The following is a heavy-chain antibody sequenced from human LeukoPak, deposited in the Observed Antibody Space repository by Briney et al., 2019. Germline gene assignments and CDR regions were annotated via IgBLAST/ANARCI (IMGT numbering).Heavy chain of an antibody. V-gene: IGHV1-2*06. Sequence: GASVKVSCKASGYTFTNNYMNWVGEATGKGRERIGRIKPKSGGTNYAQKLQGRVTKTRKRASSREYMDVRRLRSEDTAVYTFERDGSSSGGMDFWAKGTTVTVSS. CDR3: ERDGSSSGGMDF. CDR2: IKPKSGGT. D-gene: IGHD6-25*01. CDR1: GYTFTNNY. J-gene: IGHJ6*04.